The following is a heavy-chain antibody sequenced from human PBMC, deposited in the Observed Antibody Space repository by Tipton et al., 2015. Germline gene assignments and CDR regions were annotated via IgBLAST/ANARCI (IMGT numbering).Heavy chain of an antibody. D-gene: IGHD2-15*01. CDR3: AREGGYCSGGSCYNRDYYYYGMDV. CDR1: GYTFTSYD. CDR2: ISTYQGTT. V-gene: IGHV1-18*01. J-gene: IGHJ6*02. Sequence: QLVQSGAEVKKPGASVKVSYKASGYTFTSYDINWVRQATGQGLEWMGWISTYQGTTNYGQNLQARVTMTTDTSTSTAYMELRSLRSDDTAVYYCAREGGYCSGGSCYNRDYYYYGMDVWGQGTTVTVSS.